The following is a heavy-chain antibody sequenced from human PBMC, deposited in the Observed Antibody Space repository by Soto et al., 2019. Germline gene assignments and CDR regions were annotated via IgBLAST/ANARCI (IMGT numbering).Heavy chain of an antibody. CDR2: INPSGGST. Sequence: GASVKVSCKASGYTFTTYYLHWVRQAPGQGLEWMGIINPSGGSTNYAQRFQGRVTMTSDTSTSTVYMELSSLRADGTAVYYCARVVVPTTATTSNWFDPWGQGTLVTVSS. CDR1: GYTFTTYY. J-gene: IGHJ5*02. V-gene: IGHV1-46*01. D-gene: IGHD4-17*01. CDR3: ARVVVPTTATTSNWFDP.